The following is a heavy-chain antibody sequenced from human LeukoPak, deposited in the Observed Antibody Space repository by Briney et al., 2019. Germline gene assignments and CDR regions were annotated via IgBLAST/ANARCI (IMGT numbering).Heavy chain of an antibody. D-gene: IGHD1-26*01. Sequence: GESLKISCKGSGYSFTSYWIGWVRQMPGKGLEWMGIIYPGDSDTRYSPSFQGQVTISADKSISTAYLQWSSLKASDTAMYYCARHERADGLRVVSGSYYALHWGQGTLVIVSS. J-gene: IGHJ4*02. V-gene: IGHV5-51*01. CDR3: ARHERADGLRVVSGSYYALH. CDR2: IYPGDSDT. CDR1: GYSFTSYW.